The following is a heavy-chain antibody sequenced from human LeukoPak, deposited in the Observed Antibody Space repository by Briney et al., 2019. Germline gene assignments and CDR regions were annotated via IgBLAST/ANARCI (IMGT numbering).Heavy chain of an antibody. CDR1: GGPISSYY. CDR3: ARSGKWIQPARGYSYGLDYYGMDV. V-gene: IGHV4-59*08. Sequence: PSETLSLTCTVSGGPISSYYWSWIPQPPGKGLEWSGYIYYSGNNNYNPSLESRVTISVDTSKNHFSLRLSSVTAADTAVYYCARSGKWIQPARGYSYGLDYYGMDVWGQGTMVTVSS. D-gene: IGHD5-18*01. CDR2: IYYSGNN. J-gene: IGHJ6*02.